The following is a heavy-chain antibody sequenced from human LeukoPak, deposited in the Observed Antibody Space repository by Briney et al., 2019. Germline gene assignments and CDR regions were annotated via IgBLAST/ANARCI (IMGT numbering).Heavy chain of an antibody. CDR3: ARDPFRSSSSWFDP. Sequence: ASVKVSCKASGYTFTSYDINWVRQATGQGLEWMGWMNPNSGNTGYAQKFQGRVTMTRDTSISTAYMELSRLRSDDTAVYYCARDPFRSSSSWFDPRGQGTLVTVSS. CDR1: GYTFTSYD. CDR2: MNPNSGNT. V-gene: IGHV1-8*01. D-gene: IGHD6-13*01. J-gene: IGHJ5*02.